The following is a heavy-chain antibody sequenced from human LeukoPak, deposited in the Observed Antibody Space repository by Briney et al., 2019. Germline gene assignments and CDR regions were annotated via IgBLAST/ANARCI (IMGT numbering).Heavy chain of an antibody. CDR1: GGSISSSSYY. V-gene: IGHV4-39*07. Sequence: SETLSLTCTVSGGSISSSSYYWGWIRQPPGKGLEWIGSIYYSGSTYYNPSLKSRVTISVDTSKNQFSLKLSSVTAADTAVYYCARRDYYYYGMDVWGQGTTVTVSS. CDR3: ARRDYYYYGMDV. J-gene: IGHJ6*02. CDR2: IYYSGST.